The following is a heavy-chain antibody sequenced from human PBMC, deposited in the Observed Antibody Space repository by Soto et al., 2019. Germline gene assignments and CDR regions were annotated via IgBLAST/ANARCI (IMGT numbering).Heavy chain of an antibody. CDR2: IIPIFGTA. J-gene: IGHJ4*02. CDR1: RGTFSSYA. Sequence: QVQLVQSGAEVKKPGSSVKVSCKASRGTFSSYAISWVRQAPGQGLEWMGGIIPIFGTANYAQKFQGRVTITADESTSTAYMELSSLRSEDTAVYYCARDQGYYDSSGYLTILDYWGQGTLVTVSS. V-gene: IGHV1-69*12. D-gene: IGHD3-22*01. CDR3: ARDQGYYDSSGYLTILDY.